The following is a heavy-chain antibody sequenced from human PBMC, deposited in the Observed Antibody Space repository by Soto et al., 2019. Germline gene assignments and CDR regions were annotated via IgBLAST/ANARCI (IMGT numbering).Heavy chain of an antibody. J-gene: IGHJ2*01. CDR3: AGGGSLYWYFVR. D-gene: IGHD1-26*01. Sequence: QVQLVQSGAEVKKPGASVKVSCKASGYTFTSYAMHWVRQAPGQRLEWMGWINAGNGNTKYSQKFQGRVTITRDTSASTAYMELSSLRSEDTAGYYCAGGGSLYWYFVRWGRGTLVTVSS. V-gene: IGHV1-3*01. CDR2: INAGNGNT. CDR1: GYTFTSYA.